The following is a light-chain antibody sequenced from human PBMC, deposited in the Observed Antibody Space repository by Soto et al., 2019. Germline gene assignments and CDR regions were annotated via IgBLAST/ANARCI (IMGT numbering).Light chain of an antibody. CDR3: QQYGSSPST. CDR1: QSVSRNY. Sequence: EIVLTQSPGTLSLSPGERATLSCRASQSVSRNYLAWYQQKPGQAPRLLIHGASSRATGIPDRFSGSGSGTDFTLTIIRLEPEDFAVYYCQQYGSSPSTFDQGTKLEIK. CDR2: GAS. J-gene: IGKJ2*01. V-gene: IGKV3-20*01.